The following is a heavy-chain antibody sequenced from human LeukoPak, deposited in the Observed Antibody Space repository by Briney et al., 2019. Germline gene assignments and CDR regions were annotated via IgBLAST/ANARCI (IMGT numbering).Heavy chain of an antibody. CDR1: GGSISSYY. J-gene: IGHJ4*02. D-gene: IGHD3-22*01. CDR2: IYTSGST. Sequence: PSETLSLTCTVSGGSISSYYWSWIRQPAGKGLEWSGRIYTSGSTNYNPSLKSRVTMSVDTSKNQFSLKLSSVTAADTAVYYCACSRLYYYDSSGYPDQTDYWGQGTLVTVSS. CDR3: ACSRLYYYDSSGYPDQTDY. V-gene: IGHV4-4*07.